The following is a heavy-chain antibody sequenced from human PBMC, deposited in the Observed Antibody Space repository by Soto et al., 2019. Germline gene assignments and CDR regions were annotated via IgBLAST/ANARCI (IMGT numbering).Heavy chain of an antibody. V-gene: IGHV4-34*01. Sequence: QVQLQQWGAGLLKPSETLSLTCAVYGGSFSGYYWSWIRQPPGKGLEWIGEINHSGSTNYNPSLKMRVTISVDTSKNQFSLKLSSVTAADTAVYYCARGPGIAAAAPGVWGQGTTVTVSS. CDR2: INHSGST. D-gene: IGHD6-13*01. CDR1: GGSFSGYY. J-gene: IGHJ6*02. CDR3: ARGPGIAAAAPGV.